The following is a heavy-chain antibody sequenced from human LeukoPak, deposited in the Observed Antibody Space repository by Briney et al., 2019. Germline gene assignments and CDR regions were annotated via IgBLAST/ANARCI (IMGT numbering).Heavy chain of an antibody. Sequence: PGGSLRLSCTTSGLTFSTSAFNWVRQAPGKGLEWVASIGPTGFDRYHADSIKGRFTISRDNANNFLYLQMDSLRAEDTAVYYGATETNGRHYDYWGQGTLLTVSS. CDR1: GLTFSTSA. V-gene: IGHV3-21*06. D-gene: IGHD1-14*01. J-gene: IGHJ4*02. CDR2: IGPTGFDR. CDR3: ATETNGRHYDY.